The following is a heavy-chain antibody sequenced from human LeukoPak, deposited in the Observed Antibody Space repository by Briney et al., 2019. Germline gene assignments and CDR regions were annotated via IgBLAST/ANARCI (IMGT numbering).Heavy chain of an antibody. CDR2: IYTGDNT. V-gene: IGHV3-53*01. CDR3: AGDSSGYYDNLPFFDY. D-gene: IGHD3-22*01. CDR1: GFTISNNY. Sequence: GGSLRLSCAASGFTISNNYMSWVRQAPGKGLEWVSLIYTGDNTYYADSVKGRFTISRDNSKNTLYLQMSNLSAEDTAVYYCAGDSSGYYDNLPFFDYWGQGTLVTVSS. J-gene: IGHJ4*02.